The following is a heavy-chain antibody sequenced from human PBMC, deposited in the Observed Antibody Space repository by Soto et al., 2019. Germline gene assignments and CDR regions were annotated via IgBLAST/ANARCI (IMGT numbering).Heavy chain of an antibody. D-gene: IGHD2-8*01. V-gene: IGHV4-39*01. CDR2: IYYSGST. CDR3: ATQGLYRLYYELRYFDY. J-gene: IGHJ4*02. CDR1: GGSISSSSYY. Sequence: QLQLQESGPGLVKPSETLSLTCTVSGGSISSSSYYWGWIRQPPGKGLEWIGSIYYSGSTYYNPSLRSRVTISVYTSKNQFSLKLSSVTAADTAVYYCATQGLYRLYYELRYFDYWGQGTLVTVSS.